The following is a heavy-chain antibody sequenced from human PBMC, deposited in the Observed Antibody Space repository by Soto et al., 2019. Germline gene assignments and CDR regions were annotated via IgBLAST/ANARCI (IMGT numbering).Heavy chain of an antibody. V-gene: IGHV3-23*01. D-gene: IGHD5-18*01. CDR3: SRWDGYADY. CDR1: GFSVSSHS. CDR2: ISVGGDKE. Sequence: DVQLLQSGGGLVQPGGSLRVSCAASGFSVSSHSMTWVRQAPGKGLEYVSGISVGGDKEFYADSVRGRFTVSRDNSKNILYLQMDSLRVDDTAIYYCSRWDGYADYWGQGTLVTVSS. J-gene: IGHJ4*02.